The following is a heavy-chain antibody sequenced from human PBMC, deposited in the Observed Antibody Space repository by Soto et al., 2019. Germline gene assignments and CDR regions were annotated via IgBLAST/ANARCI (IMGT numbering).Heavy chain of an antibody. CDR1: GFSLNTGGLG. CDR3: VHSRCGGDCLQSYSSHYYFGMDV. D-gene: IGHD2-21*02. CDR2: IYWDTYK. V-gene: IGHV2-5*02. Sequence: QITLKESGPTLVKPTQTLTLTCTFSGFSLNTGGLGVGWIRQPPGKALEWLALIYWDTYKRYSPSLMSSLTITKDTSKNQVVLTMPNMDPVDAATYYCVHSRCGGDCLQSYSSHYYFGMDVWGQGTAGTVSS. J-gene: IGHJ6*02.